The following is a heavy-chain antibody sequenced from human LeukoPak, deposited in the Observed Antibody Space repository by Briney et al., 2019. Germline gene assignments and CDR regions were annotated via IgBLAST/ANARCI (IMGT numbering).Heavy chain of an antibody. CDR1: GFTFSSYW. Sequence: KPGGSLRLSCAASGFTFSSYWMNWVRQAPGKGLEWVSYISSSSSTIYYADSVKGRFTISRDNAKNSLYLQMNSLRDEDTAVYYCARETSYYDFWSGASTREKYGMDVWGQGTTVTVSS. V-gene: IGHV3-48*02. CDR2: ISSSSSTI. D-gene: IGHD3-3*01. J-gene: IGHJ6*02. CDR3: ARETSYYDFWSGASTREKYGMDV.